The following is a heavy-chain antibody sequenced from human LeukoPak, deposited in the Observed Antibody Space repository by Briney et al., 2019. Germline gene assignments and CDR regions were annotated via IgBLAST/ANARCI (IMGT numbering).Heavy chain of an antibody. CDR2: INHSGST. Sequence: SETLSLTCAVYGGSFSGYYWSWIRQPPGKELEWIGEINHSGSTNYNPSLKSRVTISVDTSKNQFSLKLSSVTAADTAVYYCARGLGDIVVVPAAEPDFDYWGQGTLVTVSS. CDR1: GGSFSGYY. V-gene: IGHV4-34*01. D-gene: IGHD2-2*01. CDR3: ARGLGDIVVVPAAEPDFDY. J-gene: IGHJ4*02.